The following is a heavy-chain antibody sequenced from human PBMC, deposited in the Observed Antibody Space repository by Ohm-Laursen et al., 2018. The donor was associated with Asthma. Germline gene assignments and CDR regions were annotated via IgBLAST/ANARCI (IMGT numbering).Heavy chain of an antibody. V-gene: IGHV4-4*03. D-gene: IGHD3-9*01. J-gene: IGHJ4*02. CDR1: GGSISSNNW. Sequence: PGTLSLTCAVSGGSISSNNWWSWVRQPPGKGLEWIGEIYHSGSTNYNPSLKSRVTISVDKSKNQFSLKLSSVTAADTAVYYCARAGESGDTGGLTGWGQGTLVTVSS. CDR2: IYHSGST. CDR3: ARAGESGDTGGLTG.